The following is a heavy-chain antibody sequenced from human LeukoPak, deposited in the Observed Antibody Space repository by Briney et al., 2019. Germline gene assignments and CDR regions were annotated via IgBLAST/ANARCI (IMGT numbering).Heavy chain of an antibody. J-gene: IGHJ4*02. Sequence: SETLSLTCAVYGGSFSGYYWSWIRQPPGKGLEWIGEINHSGSTNYNPSLKSRVTISVDTSKNQFSLKLSSVTAADTAVYYCARGVFVMGSGWPSYYFDYWGQGTLVAVSS. CDR1: GGSFSGYY. V-gene: IGHV4-34*01. CDR2: INHSGST. D-gene: IGHD6-19*01. CDR3: ARGVFVMGSGWPSYYFDY.